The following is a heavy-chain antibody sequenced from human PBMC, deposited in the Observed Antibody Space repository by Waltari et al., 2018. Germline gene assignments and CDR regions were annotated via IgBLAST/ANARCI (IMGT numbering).Heavy chain of an antibody. CDR1: GGSISSYY. D-gene: IGHD6-13*01. CDR2: IYTRGGT. CDR3: AKDGIAAAGKVYFQH. V-gene: IGHV4-4*07. J-gene: IGHJ1*01. Sequence: QVQLQESGPGLVKPSETLSLTCTVSGGSISSYYWSWIRQPAGKGLEWIGRIYTRGGTNYSASLKSGVTVSVETSKNQLSLKLSAVTAADTAVYDCAKDGIAAAGKVYFQHWGQGTLVTVSS.